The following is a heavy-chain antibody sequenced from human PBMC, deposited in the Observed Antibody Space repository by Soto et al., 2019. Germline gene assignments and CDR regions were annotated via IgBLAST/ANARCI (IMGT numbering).Heavy chain of an antibody. CDR2: ISSSGSTI. Sequence: GGSLRLSCAASGFTFSSYEMNWVRQAPGKGLEWVSYISSSGSTIYYADSVKGRFTISRDNAKNSLYLQMNSLRAEDTAVYYCARLYYDFWSGYQQSKGYNWFDPWGQGTLVTVSS. D-gene: IGHD3-3*01. J-gene: IGHJ5*02. V-gene: IGHV3-48*03. CDR1: GFTFSSYE. CDR3: ARLYYDFWSGYQQSKGYNWFDP.